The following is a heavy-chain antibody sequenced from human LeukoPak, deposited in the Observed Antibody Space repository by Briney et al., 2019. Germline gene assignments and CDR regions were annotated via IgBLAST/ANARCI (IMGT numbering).Heavy chain of an antibody. V-gene: IGHV3-23*01. CDR3: ARDYADYVGYFFFDY. Sequence: HPGGSLRLSCAVSGFTFNNYAMNWVRQAPGKGLEWVSSISGGGETTYYADSAKGRFTISRDNSQNTLYLQMNSLRAEDTAVYYCARDYADYVGYFFFDYWGQGTLVTVSS. CDR2: ISGGGETT. D-gene: IGHD4-17*01. J-gene: IGHJ4*02. CDR1: GFTFNNYA.